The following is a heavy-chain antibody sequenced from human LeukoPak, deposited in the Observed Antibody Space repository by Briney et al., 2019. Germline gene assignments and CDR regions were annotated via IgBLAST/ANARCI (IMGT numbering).Heavy chain of an antibody. Sequence: PGGSLRLSCAASGFTFSSYWMSWVRQAPGKGLEWVSYISSSSSTIYYADSVKGRFTISRDNAKNSLYLQMNSLRAEDTAVYYCASLILWFGELGYMDVWGKGTTVTVSS. V-gene: IGHV3-48*01. CDR3: ASLILWFGELGYMDV. D-gene: IGHD3-10*01. CDR1: GFTFSSYW. CDR2: ISSSSSTI. J-gene: IGHJ6*03.